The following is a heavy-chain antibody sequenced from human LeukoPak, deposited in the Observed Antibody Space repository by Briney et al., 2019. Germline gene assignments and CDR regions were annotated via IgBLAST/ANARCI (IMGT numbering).Heavy chain of an antibody. CDR1: GYTFTSYY. J-gene: IGHJ4*02. V-gene: IGHV1-46*01. Sequence: ASVKVSCKASGYTFTSYYMHWVRQAPGQGLEWMGIINPSGGSTSYAQKFQGRVTMTRDTSTSTVYMELSSLRSEDTAVYYCAKDQEMATYFDYWGQGTLVTVSS. CDR3: AKDQEMATYFDY. D-gene: IGHD5-24*01. CDR2: INPSGGST.